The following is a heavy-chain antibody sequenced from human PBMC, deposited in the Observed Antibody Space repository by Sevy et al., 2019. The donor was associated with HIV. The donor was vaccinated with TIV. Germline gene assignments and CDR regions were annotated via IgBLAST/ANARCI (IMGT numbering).Heavy chain of an antibody. CDR1: GFTFGSYA. CDR3: ARVGGSSNWFDP. D-gene: IGHD1-26*01. CDR2: ISNDGSNK. Sequence: GGSLRLSCAGSGFTFGSYAMHWVRQAPGKGLEWVAVISNDGSNKYYADSVKGRLTISRDNSRNTLYLQMDSLRIEDTAVYYCARVGGSSNWFDPWGQGTLVTVSS. V-gene: IGHV3-30-3*01. J-gene: IGHJ5*02.